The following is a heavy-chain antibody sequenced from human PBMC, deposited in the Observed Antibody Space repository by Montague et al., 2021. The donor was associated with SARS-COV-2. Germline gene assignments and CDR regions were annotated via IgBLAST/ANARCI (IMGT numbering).Heavy chain of an antibody. V-gene: IGHV4-59*01. Sequence: SETLSLTCTVSGDSISDYYWSWIRQPPGMGLEWIGDIFRSGATNYNPPLKSRVIISLDTSKSQFSLRLSSVTAADTAMYYCARTLICSRYFYGFDGWGQGTSVTVSS. CDR3: ARTLICSRYFYGFDG. CDR1: GDSISDYY. J-gene: IGHJ6*02. D-gene: IGHD3-10*01. CDR2: IFRSGAT.